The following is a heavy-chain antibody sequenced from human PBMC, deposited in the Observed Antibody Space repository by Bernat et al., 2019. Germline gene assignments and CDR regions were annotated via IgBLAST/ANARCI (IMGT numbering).Heavy chain of an antibody. CDR3: ARGGYCSGGICYSFNAFDI. CDR2: ISSSSSYT. V-gene: IGHV3-11*06. CDR1: GFTFSDYY. D-gene: IGHD2-15*01. Sequence: QVQLVESGGGLVKPGGSLRLSCAASGFTFSDYYMSWIRQAPGKGLDWVSYISSSSSYTNYADSVMGRFTISRDDAKTSLYLEMNSLRADDTAVYYCARGGYCSGGICYSFNAFDIWGQGTMVTVSS. J-gene: IGHJ3*02.